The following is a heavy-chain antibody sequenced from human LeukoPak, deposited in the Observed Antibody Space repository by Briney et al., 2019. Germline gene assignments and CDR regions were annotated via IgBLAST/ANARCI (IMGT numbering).Heavy chain of an antibody. Sequence: GGSLRLSCAASGFTFSSYSMNWVRQAPGKGLEWVSSISSSSSYIYYADSVKGRFTISRDNAKNSLYLQMNSLRAEDTAVYYCARDVSGDSSGWMVGAFDIWGQGTMVTVSS. D-gene: IGHD3-22*01. J-gene: IGHJ3*02. V-gene: IGHV3-21*01. CDR3: ARDVSGDSSGWMVGAFDI. CDR1: GFTFSSYS. CDR2: ISSSSSYI.